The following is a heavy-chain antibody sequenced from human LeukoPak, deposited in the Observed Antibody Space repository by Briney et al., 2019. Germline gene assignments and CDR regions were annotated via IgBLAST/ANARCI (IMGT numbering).Heavy chain of an antibody. Sequence: PSETLSLTCTVSGGSISTYNWSWIRQPPGERLEWIGYIDYSGDTNYNPSLNSRVTISVDTSKNQVSLKLNSLTAADTAVYYCARSTYYGSGNDFWGQGILVTVSS. CDR3: ARSTYYGSGNDF. CDR2: IDYSGDT. D-gene: IGHD3-10*01. V-gene: IGHV4-59*01. CDR1: GGSISTYN. J-gene: IGHJ4*02.